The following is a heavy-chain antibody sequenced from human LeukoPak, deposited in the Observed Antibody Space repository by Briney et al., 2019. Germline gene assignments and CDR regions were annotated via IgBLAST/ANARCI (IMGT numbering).Heavy chain of an antibody. J-gene: IGHJ4*02. V-gene: IGHV3-21*01. CDR2: IGSISNNYK. D-gene: IGHD3-3*01. CDR1: GFTFSTYN. Sequence: GGSLRLSCEASGFTFSTYNMHWVRQAPGKGLEWVSTIGSISNNYKYYADSVKGRFTISRDNAKNPLYLQMNSLGAEDTAVYFCARGTNWSPLDFDFWGQGTLVTVSP. CDR3: ARGTNWSPLDFDF.